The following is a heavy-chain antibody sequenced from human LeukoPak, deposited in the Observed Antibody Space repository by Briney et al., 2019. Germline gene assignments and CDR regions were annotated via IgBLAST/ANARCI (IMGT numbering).Heavy chain of an antibody. Sequence: PSETLSLTCTVSGGSISSGDYYWSWIRQPPGKGLEWIGYIYYSGSTYYNPSLKSRVTISVDTSKNQFSLKLSSVTAADTAVYYCASAIVVVPAAPYYFDYWGQGTLVTVSS. J-gene: IGHJ4*02. CDR2: IYYSGST. V-gene: IGHV4-30-4*01. CDR1: GGSISSGDYY. D-gene: IGHD2-2*01. CDR3: ASAIVVVPAAPYYFDY.